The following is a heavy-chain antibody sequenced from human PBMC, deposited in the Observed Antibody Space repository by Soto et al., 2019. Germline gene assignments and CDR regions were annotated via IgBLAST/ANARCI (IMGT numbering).Heavy chain of an antibody. CDR3: LRGKDKDDRSFWPH. CDR1: DDSMRSGGYY. D-gene: IGHD6-13*01. CDR2: IHYSGAT. J-gene: IGHJ4*02. Sequence: SETLCVTCSVSDDSMRSGGYYGTWIRQLPGKGLQWIGFIHYSGATLYSPSLKSRVSISMQMSNNQFSLRLGSVTAADTAIYYCLRGKDKDDRSFWPHWGQRTPVTVSS. V-gene: IGHV4-31*03.